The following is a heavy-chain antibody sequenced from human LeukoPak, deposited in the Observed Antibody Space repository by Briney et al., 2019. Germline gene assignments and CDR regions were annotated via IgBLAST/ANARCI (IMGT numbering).Heavy chain of an antibody. CDR2: INPNSGGT. J-gene: IGHJ5*01. CDR1: GYTFTGYY. CDR3: ARSGDVVPPGPGWFDS. V-gene: IGHV1-2*02. Sequence: GASVKVSCKASGYTFTGYYMHWVRQAPGQGLEWMAWINPNSGGTNYAQKFEDRVTMTRDTSISTAYMELSRLRSDDTAMYYCARSGDVVPPGPGWFDSWGQGTLVTVSS. D-gene: IGHD2-2*01.